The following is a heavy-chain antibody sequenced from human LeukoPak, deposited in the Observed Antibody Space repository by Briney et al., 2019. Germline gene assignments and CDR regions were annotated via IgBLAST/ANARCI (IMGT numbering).Heavy chain of an antibody. CDR3: ARDGTHYYDGSGYFNWFDP. CDR2: IYTSGST. Sequence: SETLSLTCTVSGGSISSGSYYWSWIRQPAGKGLEWIGRIYTSGSTNYNPSLKSRVTISVDTSKNQFSLKLSSVTAADTAVYYCARDGTHYYDGSGYFNWFDPWGQGTLVTVSS. D-gene: IGHD3-22*01. J-gene: IGHJ5*02. V-gene: IGHV4-61*02. CDR1: GGSISSGSYY.